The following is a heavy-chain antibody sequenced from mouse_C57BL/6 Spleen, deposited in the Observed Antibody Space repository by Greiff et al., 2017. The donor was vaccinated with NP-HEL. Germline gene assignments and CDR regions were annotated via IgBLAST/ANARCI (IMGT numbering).Heavy chain of an antibody. J-gene: IGHJ4*01. Sequence: EVQLQQSGAELVRPGASVKLSCTASGFNIKDYYMHWVKQRPEQGLEWIGRIDPEDGDTDYAPKFQGEATMTADTSSNTAYLQLSSLTSEDTAVYYCTTRYDYDDGYAMDDWGQGTSVTVSS. D-gene: IGHD2-4*01. V-gene: IGHV14-1*01. CDR2: IDPEDGDT. CDR1: GFNIKDYY. CDR3: TTRYDYDDGYAMDD.